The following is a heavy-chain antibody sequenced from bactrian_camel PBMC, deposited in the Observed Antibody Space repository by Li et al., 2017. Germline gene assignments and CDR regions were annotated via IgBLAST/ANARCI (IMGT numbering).Heavy chain of an antibody. Sequence: QLVESGGALVQPGGSLRLSCAASGFTFDSYWIYWVRQAPGKGLEWVSVISDDSGTILYADSVKGRFTISRDNAKNTVYLQMYSLEPDDTAVYYCATGILSRSGTQVTVS. J-gene: IGHJ4*01. D-gene: IGHD7*01. V-gene: IGHV3S25*01. CDR1: GFTFDSYW. CDR2: ISDDSGTI.